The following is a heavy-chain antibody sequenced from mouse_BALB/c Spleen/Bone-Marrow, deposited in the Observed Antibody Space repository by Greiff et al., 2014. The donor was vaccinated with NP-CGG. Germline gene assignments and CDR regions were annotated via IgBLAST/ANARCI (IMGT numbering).Heavy chain of an antibody. Sequence: VKLQESGPSLVQPSQSLSITCTVSGFSLTSYGVHWVRQSPGKGLEWLGVIWRGGSTDYNAAFMSRLSITKDNSKSQVFFKMNSLQADDTAIYYCAKNGYYAMDYWGQGTSVTVSS. V-gene: IGHV2-5-1*01. CDR2: IWRGGST. CDR3: AKNGYYAMDY. CDR1: GFSLTSYG. J-gene: IGHJ4*01.